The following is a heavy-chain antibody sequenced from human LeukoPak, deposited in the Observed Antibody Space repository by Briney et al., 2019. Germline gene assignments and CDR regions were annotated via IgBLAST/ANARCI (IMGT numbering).Heavy chain of an antibody. CDR3: ARTPFLGYCSSTSCYAIDY. CDR2: ISAYNGNT. CDR1: GYTFTSYG. Sequence: ASVKVSCKASGYTFTSYGISWVRQAPGQGLEWMGWISAYNGNTNYAQKLQGRVTMTTDTSTSTAYMELRSLRSDDTAVHYCARTPFLGYCSSTSCYAIDYWGQGTLVTVSS. V-gene: IGHV1-18*01. J-gene: IGHJ4*02. D-gene: IGHD2-2*01.